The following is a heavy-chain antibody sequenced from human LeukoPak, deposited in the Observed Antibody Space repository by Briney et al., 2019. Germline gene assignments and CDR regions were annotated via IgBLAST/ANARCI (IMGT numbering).Heavy chain of an antibody. CDR1: GYTFTDYY. CDR3: ARDGRSGCHYFDH. Sequence: GSVKVSCKASGYTFTDYYTHWVRQAPGQGLEWMGCINTNSGGTNYAQKFQGRVTMTRDTSINTAYMELSSLRSDDTAVYYCARDGRSGCHYFDHWGQGTLVT. CDR2: INTNSGGT. J-gene: IGHJ4*02. V-gene: IGHV1-2*02. D-gene: IGHD6-19*01.